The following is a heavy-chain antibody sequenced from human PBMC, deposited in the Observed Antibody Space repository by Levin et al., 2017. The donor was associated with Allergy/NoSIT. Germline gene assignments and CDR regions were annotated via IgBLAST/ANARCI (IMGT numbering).Heavy chain of an antibody. J-gene: IGHJ5*02. CDR3: ARYLTFGWFDP. D-gene: IGHD2/OR15-2a*01. V-gene: IGHV4-39*01. Sequence: SQTLSLTCTVSGGSISSSSYYWGWIRQPPGKGLEWIGNIYYSGSTYYNPSLKSRVTISVDTSKNQFSLRLSSVTAADTAVYYCARYLTFGWFDPWGQGTLVTVSS. CDR1: GGSISSSSYY. CDR2: IYYSGST.